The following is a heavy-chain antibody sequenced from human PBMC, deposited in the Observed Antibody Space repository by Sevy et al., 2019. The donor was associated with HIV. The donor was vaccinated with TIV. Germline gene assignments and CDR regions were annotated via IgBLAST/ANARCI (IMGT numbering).Heavy chain of an antibody. CDR1: RFTFSSYA. J-gene: IGHJ4*02. D-gene: IGHD6-13*01. CDR3: AKSLPSSSTWYRSNYFDY. CDR2: SSTGCGST. Sequence: GGSLRLSCAASRFTFSSYAMSWVRQAPGKGLEWVSASSTGCGSTFYSDSVRGRFTVSRDNSKNTLYLQMNSLRAEDTAVYYCAKSLPSSSTWYRSNYFDYWGQGTLVTVSS. V-gene: IGHV3-23*01.